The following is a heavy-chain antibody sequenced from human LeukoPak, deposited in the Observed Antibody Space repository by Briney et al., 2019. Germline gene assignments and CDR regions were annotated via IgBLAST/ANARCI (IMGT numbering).Heavy chain of an antibody. J-gene: IGHJ6*03. CDR1: GFTFSSYW. V-gene: IGHV3-7*01. D-gene: IGHD6-13*01. CDR2: IKQDGSGN. CDR3: ARASSAGFVYYFYLDV. Sequence: GGSLRLTCAASGFTFSSYWMSWVRQAPGKGLEWVANIKQDGSGNFYVDSVKGRFTISRDNGKNSLYLQMNSLRAEDTAVYYCARASSAGFVYYFYLDVWGKGTTVTISS.